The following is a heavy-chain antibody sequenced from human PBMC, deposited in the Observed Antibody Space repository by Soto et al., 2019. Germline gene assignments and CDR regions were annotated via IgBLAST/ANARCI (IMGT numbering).Heavy chain of an antibody. CDR2: IYFNGNT. D-gene: IGHD3-16*01. J-gene: IGHJ4*02. V-gene: IGHV4-59*01. CDR1: AASFSKYY. CDR3: ASVTFGGIVLTH. Sequence: ETLSLTCTVSAASFSKYYWTWIRQPPGKGLEWIGYIYFNGNTKYNPSLEGRLTISIDTSKKEFSLKLTSVTAAGAAVYYCASVTFGGIVLTHWGQGTLVTVSS.